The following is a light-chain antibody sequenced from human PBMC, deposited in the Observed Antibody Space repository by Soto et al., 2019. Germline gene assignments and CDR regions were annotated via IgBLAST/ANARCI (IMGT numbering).Light chain of an antibody. CDR2: SAS. CDR1: QGISSW. Sequence: DIPMTQSPSSVSASVGDRVTITCRASQGISSWLAWYHQKQGKAPKLLMYSASSLHSGVASRCSGSRSGTDFTLTISSLQPEDVATYYCQQANSFPLTFGQGTRLDIK. J-gene: IGKJ5*01. V-gene: IGKV1-12*01. CDR3: QQANSFPLT.